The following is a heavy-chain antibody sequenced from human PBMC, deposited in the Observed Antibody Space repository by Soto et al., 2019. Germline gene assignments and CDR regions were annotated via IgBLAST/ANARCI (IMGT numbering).Heavy chain of an antibody. CDR3: ARLGSSWVGNYYYMDV. CDR2: IYYSGST. J-gene: IGHJ6*03. Sequence: SETLSLTCTVSGGSISSYYWSWIRQPPGKGLEWIGYIYYSGSTNYNPPLKSRVTISVDTSKNQFSLKLSSVTAADTAVYYCARLGSSWVGNYYYMDVWGKGTTVTVSS. V-gene: IGHV4-59*08. D-gene: IGHD6-13*01. CDR1: GGSISSYY.